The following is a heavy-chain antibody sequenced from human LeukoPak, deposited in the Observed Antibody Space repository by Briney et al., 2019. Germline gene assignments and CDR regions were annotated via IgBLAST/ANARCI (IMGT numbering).Heavy chain of an antibody. V-gene: IGHV3-7*01. Sequence: LSGGSLRLSCAASGFTFSNYWMSWVRQAPGKGLEWVANIKQDGSEKYYVDSVKGRFTISRDNAKNSLYVQMNSLRAEDTAVYYCATVAGYYNWNYDYWGQGTLVTVSS. CDR2: IKQDGSEK. CDR3: ATVAGYYNWNYDY. J-gene: IGHJ4*02. D-gene: IGHD3-9*01. CDR1: GFTFSNYW.